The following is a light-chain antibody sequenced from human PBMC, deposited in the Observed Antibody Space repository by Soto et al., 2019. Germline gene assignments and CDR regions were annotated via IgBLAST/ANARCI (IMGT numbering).Light chain of an antibody. V-gene: IGLV1-40*01. CDR1: SSNIGAGYD. Sequence: QSVLTQPPSVSGAPGQRVTISCTGSSSNIGAGYDVHWYQQRPGTAPKLLIYGNSNRPSGVPDRFSGSKSGTSASLAITGLQAEDEADYYCQSYDSSLSVYVFGTGTKLTVL. CDR3: QSYDSSLSVYV. CDR2: GNS. J-gene: IGLJ1*01.